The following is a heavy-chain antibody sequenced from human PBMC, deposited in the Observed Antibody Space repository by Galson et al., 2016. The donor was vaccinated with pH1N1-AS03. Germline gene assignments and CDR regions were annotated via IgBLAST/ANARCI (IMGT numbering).Heavy chain of an antibody. V-gene: IGHV3-53*05. CDR3: ARGLRLGHDAFDI. CDR1: GFTVSNSY. J-gene: IGHJ3*02. CDR2: IYNDDTT. Sequence: SLRLSCAASGFTVSNSYLSWVRQAPGKGLEWVSIIYNDDTTYYADSLKGRFTISRDNSKNTLYLQMNSLKSEHTAVYYCARGLRLGHDAFDIWGQGTMVTVSS. D-gene: IGHD3-16*01.